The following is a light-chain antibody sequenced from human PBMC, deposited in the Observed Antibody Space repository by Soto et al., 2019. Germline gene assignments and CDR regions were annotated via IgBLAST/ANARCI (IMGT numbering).Light chain of an antibody. Sequence: EIVMTQSPATLSVTPEERATISCRASQSVRNDLAWYQQKPGKAPRVLVYGASTTATGVPARFSGSGSGTEFTLTITSLQSEDFAVYYCLQYNNWYSFGQGTKLEIK. CDR3: LQYNNWYS. V-gene: IGKV3-15*01. J-gene: IGKJ2*03. CDR1: QSVRND. CDR2: GAS.